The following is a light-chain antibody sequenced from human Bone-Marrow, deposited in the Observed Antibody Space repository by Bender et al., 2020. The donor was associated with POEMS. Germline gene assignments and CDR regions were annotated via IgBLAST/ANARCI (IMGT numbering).Light chain of an antibody. CDR2: EVS. CDR3: GSYAGSNTWV. V-gene: IGLV2-23*02. CDR1: SSDVGSYNL. J-gene: IGLJ3*02. Sequence: QSTLTQPASVSGSPGQSVTISCTGTSSDVGSYNLVSWYQQHAGKAPKLMISEVSKRPSGVSNRFSGSKSGNTASLTISGVKAEDEADYYCGSYAGSNTWVLGGGTKLTVL.